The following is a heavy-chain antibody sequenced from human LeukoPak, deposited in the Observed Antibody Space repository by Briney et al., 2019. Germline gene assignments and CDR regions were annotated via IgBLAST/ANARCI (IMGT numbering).Heavy chain of an antibody. V-gene: IGHV3-48*01. CDR2: ISSSSTI. Sequence: GGSLRLSCAASGFTFSSYSMNWVRQAPRKGLEWVSYISSSSTIYYADSVKGRFTISRDNAKNSLYLQMNSLRAEDTAVYYCARGLYYYDSSGYFVWGQGTLVTVSS. D-gene: IGHD3-22*01. CDR1: GFTFSSYS. CDR3: ARGLYYYDSSGYFV. J-gene: IGHJ4*02.